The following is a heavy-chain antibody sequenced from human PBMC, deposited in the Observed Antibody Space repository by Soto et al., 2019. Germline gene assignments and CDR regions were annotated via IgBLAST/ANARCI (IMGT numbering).Heavy chain of an antibody. CDR1: GITFSNAW. D-gene: IGHD5-12*01. CDR3: TTRPFLRHYNWFDP. Sequence: GGSLRLSCAASGITFSNAWMSWVRQAPGKGLEWVGRIKSKTDGGTTDYAAPVKGRFTISRDDSKNTLYLQMNSLKTEDTAAYYCTTRPFLRHYNWFDPWGQGTLVTVSS. CDR2: IKSKTDGGTT. V-gene: IGHV3-15*01. J-gene: IGHJ5*02.